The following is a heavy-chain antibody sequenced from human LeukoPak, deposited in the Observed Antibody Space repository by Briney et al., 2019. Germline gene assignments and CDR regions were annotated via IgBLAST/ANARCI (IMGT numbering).Heavy chain of an antibody. CDR3: ARELLWFGEEAFDI. V-gene: IGHV1-69*13. CDR2: IIPIFGTA. J-gene: IGHJ3*02. Sequence: SVKVSCKASGGTFSSYAISWVRQAPGRGLEWMGGIIPIFGTANYAQKFQGRVTITADESTRTAYMELSSLRSEDTAVYYCARELLWFGEEAFDIWGQGTMVTVSS. D-gene: IGHD3-10*01. CDR1: GGTFSSYA.